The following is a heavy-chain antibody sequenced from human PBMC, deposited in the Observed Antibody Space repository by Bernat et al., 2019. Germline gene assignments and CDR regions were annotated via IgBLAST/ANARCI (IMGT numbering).Heavy chain of an antibody. CDR3: ARDPGYSSGWYGNYGMDV. J-gene: IGHJ6*02. Sequence: QLQLQESGPGLVKPSETLSLTCTVSGGSISSSSYYWGWIRQPPGKGLEWIGSIYYSGSTNYNPSLKSRVTISVDTSKNQFSLKLSSVTAADTAVYYCARDPGYSSGWYGNYGMDVWGQGTTVTVSS. CDR1: GGSISSSSYY. V-gene: IGHV4-39*07. D-gene: IGHD6-19*01. CDR2: IYYSGST.